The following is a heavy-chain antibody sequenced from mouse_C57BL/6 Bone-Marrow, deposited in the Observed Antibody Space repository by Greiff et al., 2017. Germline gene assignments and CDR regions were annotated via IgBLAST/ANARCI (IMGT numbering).Heavy chain of an antibody. D-gene: IGHD3-2*02. CDR3: ARVSSGYVCAMDY. CDR1: GYTFTSYW. V-gene: IGHV1-69*01. CDR2: IDPSDSYT. J-gene: IGHJ4*01. Sequence: QVQLQQSGAELVMPGASVKLSCKASGYTFTSYWMHWVKQRPGQGLEWIGEIDPSDSYTNYNQKFKGKSTLTVDKSSSTAYMQLSSLTSEDSAVYDCARVSSGYVCAMDYWGQGTSVTVSS.